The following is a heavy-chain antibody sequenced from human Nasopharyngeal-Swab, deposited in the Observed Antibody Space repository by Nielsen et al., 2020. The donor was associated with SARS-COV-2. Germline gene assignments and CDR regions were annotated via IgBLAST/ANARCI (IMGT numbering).Heavy chain of an antibody. CDR3: ARGDSSWPYYFDY. CDR1: GGTFSSYA. V-gene: IGHV1-69*04. J-gene: IGHJ4*02. CDR2: IIPILGIA. Sequence: SVKVSCKASGGTFSSYAISWVRQPPGQGLEWMGRIIPILGIANYAQKFQGRVTITADKSTSTAYMELSSLRSEDTAVYYCARGDSSWPYYFDYWGQGTLVTVSS. D-gene: IGHD3-22*01.